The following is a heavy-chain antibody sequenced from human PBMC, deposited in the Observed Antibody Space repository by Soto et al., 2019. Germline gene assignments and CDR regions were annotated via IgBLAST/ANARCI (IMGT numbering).Heavy chain of an antibody. D-gene: IGHD2-2*01. V-gene: IGHV3-23*01. CDR2: ISGSGGST. J-gene: IGHJ4*02. CDR3: AKDVVVVPAAMTCDY. CDR1: GFTFSSYA. Sequence: EVQLLESGGGLVQPGGSLRLSCAASGFTFSSYAMSWVRQAPGKGLEWVSAISGSGGSTYYADSVKGRFTISRDNSKNTLYLQMNSLSAEDTAVYYCAKDVVVVPAAMTCDYWGQGTLVTVSS.